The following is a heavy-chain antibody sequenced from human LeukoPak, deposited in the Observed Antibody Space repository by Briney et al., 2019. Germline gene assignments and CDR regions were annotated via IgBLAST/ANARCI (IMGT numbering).Heavy chain of an antibody. Sequence: GGSLRLSCAASGFTVSSNYMSWVRQAPGKGLEWVSVIYSGGSTYYADSVKGRFTISRDNSKNTLYLQMNSLRAEDTAVYYCAREMTTGYYGMDVWGQGTTVTVSS. CDR2: IYSGGST. D-gene: IGHD4-11*01. CDR3: AREMTTGYYGMDV. V-gene: IGHV3-53*01. J-gene: IGHJ6*02. CDR1: GFTVSSNY.